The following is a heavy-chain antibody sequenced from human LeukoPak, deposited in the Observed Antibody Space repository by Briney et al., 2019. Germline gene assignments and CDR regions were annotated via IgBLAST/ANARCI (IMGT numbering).Heavy chain of an antibody. J-gene: IGHJ4*02. CDR3: ARVRGSNNWSGYPDY. CDR1: GGSISSSSYY. D-gene: IGHD3-3*01. CDR2: IYYRGST. V-gene: IGHV4-39*07. Sequence: SETLSLTCTVSGGSISSSSYYWGWIRQPPGKGLEWIGSIYYRGSTYYNPSLKSRVTISVDTSKNQFSLKLSSVTAADTAVYYCARVRGSNNWSGYPDYWGQGTLVTVSS.